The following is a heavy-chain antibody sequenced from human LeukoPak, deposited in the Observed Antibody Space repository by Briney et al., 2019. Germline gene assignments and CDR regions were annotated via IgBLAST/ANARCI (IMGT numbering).Heavy chain of an antibody. CDR1: GFTFNNYA. CDR3: EKGSRNSRPYYFDF. D-gene: IGHD6-19*01. J-gene: IGHJ4*02. V-gene: IGHV3-23*01. Sequence: GGSLRLSCAASGFTFNNYALSWLRQAPGKVLEWVSAITDSGDDTYHADSVKGRFTISRDNSKNTLYLQMNSLRAEDTAVYYCEKGSRNSRPYYFDFWGQGTLVTVSS. CDR2: ITDSGDDT.